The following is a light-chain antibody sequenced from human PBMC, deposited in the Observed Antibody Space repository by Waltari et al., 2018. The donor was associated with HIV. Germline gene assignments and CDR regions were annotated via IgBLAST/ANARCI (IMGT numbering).Light chain of an antibody. CDR1: QSIGIY. Sequence: DIQMTQSPSSLSASIGDRVTITCRASQSIGIYLNWYQQKPGKAPKLLIYAASSLQSGVPSRFSGSGSGTDFTLTISSLQPEDFATYYCQQSYSTPMYTFGQGTKLAIK. CDR3: QQSYSTPMYT. V-gene: IGKV1-39*01. CDR2: AAS. J-gene: IGKJ2*01.